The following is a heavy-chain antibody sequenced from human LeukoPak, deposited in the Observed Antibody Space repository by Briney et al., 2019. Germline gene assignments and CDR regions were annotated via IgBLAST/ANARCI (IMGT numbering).Heavy chain of an antibody. V-gene: IGHV4-4*07. D-gene: IGHD6-13*01. CDR3: ARGGGSSWLSPLDY. CDR1: GGSISSYY. Sequence: SETLSLTCTVSGGSISSYYWSWMRQPAGKGLEWIGRIYSSGSTAYNPSLRSRLTVSLDTSKIQFSLKLISVTAAYTAVYYCARGGGSSWLSPLDYWGQGALVTVSS. J-gene: IGHJ4*02. CDR2: IYSSGST.